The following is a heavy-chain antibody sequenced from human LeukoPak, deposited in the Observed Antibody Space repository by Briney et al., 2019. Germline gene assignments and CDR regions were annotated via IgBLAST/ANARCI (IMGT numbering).Heavy chain of an antibody. CDR2: ISNSGTYI. CDR3: ARDTAVSDFDY. V-gene: IGHV3-21*06. Sequence: GGSLRLSCAASGFTFSSYSMNWVRQAPGKGLEWASSISNSGTYIYYADSVKGRFTISRDNAKNSLYLQMNSLRVEDTAVYYCARDTAVSDFDYWGRGTLVTVSS. CDR1: GFTFSSYS. D-gene: IGHD4-23*01. J-gene: IGHJ4*02.